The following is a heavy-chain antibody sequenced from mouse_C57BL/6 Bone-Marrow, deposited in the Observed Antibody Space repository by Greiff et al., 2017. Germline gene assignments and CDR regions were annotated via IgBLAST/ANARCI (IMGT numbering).Heavy chain of an antibody. D-gene: IGHD2-4*01. V-gene: IGHV3-6*01. CDR2: ISYDGSN. CDR1: GYSITSGYY. J-gene: IGHJ4*01. Sequence: DVQLQESGPGLVKPSPSLSLTCSVTGYSITSGYYWNWIRQFPGNKLEWMGYISYDGSNNYNPSLKNRISITRDTSKNQFFLKLNSVTTEDTATYYCARGDYDDYAMDYWGQGTSVTVSS. CDR3: ARGDYDDYAMDY.